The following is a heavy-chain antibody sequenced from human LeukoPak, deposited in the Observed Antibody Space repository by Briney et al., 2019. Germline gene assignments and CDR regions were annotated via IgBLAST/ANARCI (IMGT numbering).Heavy chain of an antibody. V-gene: IGHV6-1*01. CDR3: ARSTVSYFDY. J-gene: IGHJ4*02. Sequence: SQTLSLTCAISGDSVSSNSATWNWIRQSPSRGLEWLGRTYYRSEWYHDYAVSVKSRITINPDTSKNQFSLHLNSVTPEDTAVYHCARSTVSYFDYWVQGTLVTVSS. CDR2: TYYRSEWYH. CDR1: GDSVSSNSAT. D-gene: IGHD1-1*01.